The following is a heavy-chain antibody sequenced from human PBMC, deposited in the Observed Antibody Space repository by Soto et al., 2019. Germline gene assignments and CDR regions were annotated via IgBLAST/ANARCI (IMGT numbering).Heavy chain of an antibody. J-gene: IGHJ4*02. D-gene: IGHD1-26*01. Sequence: QVQLVQSGAEVKKPGASVKVSCKTSGYTFTSYGISWVRQAPGQGLEWMGWISAYNGNTNYAQKLQGRVTMTTDTPTSTAYTEPRSLRSDDPAVYYCARDHLVRGNDYAYWGQGTLVTVSS. CDR1: GYTFTSYG. CDR2: ISAYNGNT. V-gene: IGHV1-18*01. CDR3: ARDHLVRGNDYAY.